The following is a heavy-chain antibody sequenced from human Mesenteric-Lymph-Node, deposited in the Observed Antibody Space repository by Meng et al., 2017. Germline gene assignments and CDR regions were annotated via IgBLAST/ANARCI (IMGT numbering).Heavy chain of an antibody. CDR3: ARAQRGSYSSPFDY. CDR1: GGSFSGYY. J-gene: IGHJ4*02. D-gene: IGHD1-26*01. CDR2: INHSGST. Sequence: SETLSLTCAVYGGSFSGYYWSWIRQPPGKGLEWIGEINHSGSTNYNPSLKSRVTISVDTSKNQFSLKLSSVTAADTAVYYCARAQRGSYSSPFDYRGQGPLVTVSS. V-gene: IGHV4-34*01.